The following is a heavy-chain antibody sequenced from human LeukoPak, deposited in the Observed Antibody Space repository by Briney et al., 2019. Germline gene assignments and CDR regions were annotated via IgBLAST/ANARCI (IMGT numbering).Heavy chain of an antibody. CDR1: GFMFSNYW. CDR3: ARAITNYGYIFDY. J-gene: IGHJ4*02. Sequence: GGSLRLSCAASGFMFSNYWMSWVRQAPGKGLEWVANIKQDGSESRYVDSVKGRFTISRDNAKNSLYLQMNSLRAEDTAVYYCARAITNYGYIFDYWGQGTLVTVSS. V-gene: IGHV3-7*01. D-gene: IGHD5-18*01. CDR2: IKQDGSES.